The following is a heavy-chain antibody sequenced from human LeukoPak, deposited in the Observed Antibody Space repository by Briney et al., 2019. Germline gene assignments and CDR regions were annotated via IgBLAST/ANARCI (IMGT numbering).Heavy chain of an antibody. D-gene: IGHD5-12*01. CDR3: ARDRVVVATTPAFGY. Sequence: GASVKVSFKASGYTFTSYGISWVRQAPGQGREWMGWISAYNGNTNYAQKLQGRVTITTDTSTSTAYMELRSLRSDDTAVYYCARDRVVVATTPAFGYWGQGTLVTVSS. CDR1: GYTFTSYG. CDR2: ISAYNGNT. V-gene: IGHV1-18*01. J-gene: IGHJ4*02.